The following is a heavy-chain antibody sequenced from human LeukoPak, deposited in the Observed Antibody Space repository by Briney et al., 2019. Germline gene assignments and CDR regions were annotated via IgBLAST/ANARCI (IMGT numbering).Heavy chain of an antibody. CDR3: TTGRSGGSSPY. V-gene: IGHV3-15*01. Sequence: GGSLRLSCAASGFTFTNAWMSWVRQAPGKGLEWVGRIKSKTDGGTTDYAAPVKGRFTISRDDSKNTLYLEMNSLKIEDTAVYYCTTGRSGGSSPYWGQETLVNVSS. CDR2: IKSKTDGGTT. CDR1: GFTFTNAW. D-gene: IGHD2-15*01. J-gene: IGHJ4*02.